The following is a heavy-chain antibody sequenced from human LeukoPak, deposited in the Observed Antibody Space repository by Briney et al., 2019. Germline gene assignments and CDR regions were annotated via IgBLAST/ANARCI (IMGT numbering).Heavy chain of an antibody. CDR3: ARIEETHYYGSGSYSLNWFDP. CDR2: ISNGGRNM. D-gene: IGHD3-10*01. V-gene: IGHV3-11*01. CDR1: GFAFSDYY. J-gene: IGHJ5*02. Sequence: GGSLRLSCTASGFAFSDYYMSWIRQAPGKGLEWVSHISNGGRNMDYAGSAKGRFTISRDNARNSLYLQMDSLRAEDTAVYYCARIEETHYYGSGSYSLNWFDPWGQGTLVTVSS.